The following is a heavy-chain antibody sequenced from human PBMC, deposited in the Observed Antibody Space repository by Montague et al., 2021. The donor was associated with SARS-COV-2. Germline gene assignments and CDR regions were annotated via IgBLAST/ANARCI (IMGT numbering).Heavy chain of an antibody. CDR3: ARDNPVLWFGETYAFDI. CDR1: GGSISSYY. V-gene: IGHV4-4*07. J-gene: IGHJ3*02. D-gene: IGHD3-10*01. Sequence: SETRSLTCTVSGGSISSYYWSWIRQPAGKGLEWIGRIYTSGSTNYNPSLKSRVTMSVDTSKNQFSLKLSSVTAADTAVYYCARDNPVLWFGETYAFDIWGQGTMVTVSS. CDR2: IYTSGST.